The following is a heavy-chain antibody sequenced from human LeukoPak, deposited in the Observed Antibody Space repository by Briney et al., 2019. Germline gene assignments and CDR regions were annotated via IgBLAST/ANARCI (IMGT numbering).Heavy chain of an antibody. Sequence: GGSLRLSCAASGFTFSSYGMHWVRQAPGKGLEWVAVISYDGSNKYYADSVKGRFTISRDNSKNTLYLQMNSLRAEDTAVYYCAKDGGRDQCFDYWDQGTLVTVSS. V-gene: IGHV3-30*18. CDR2: ISYDGSNK. CDR3: AKDGGRDQCFDY. CDR1: GFTFSSYG. J-gene: IGHJ4*02. D-gene: IGHD1-26*01.